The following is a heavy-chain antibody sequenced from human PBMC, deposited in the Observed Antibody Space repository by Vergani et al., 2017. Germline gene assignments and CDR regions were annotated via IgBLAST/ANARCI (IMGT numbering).Heavy chain of an antibody. Sequence: QVQLQQWGAGLLKPSETLSLTCAVYGGSFSGYYWSWIRQPPGKGLEWIGEINHSGSTNYNPSLKSRVTIPVDTSKNQFSLKLSSVTAADTAVYYCARAIAARPYYYYGMDVWGKGTTVTVSS. CDR2: INHSGST. CDR3: ARAIAARPYYYYGMDV. CDR1: GGSFSGYY. D-gene: IGHD6-6*01. V-gene: IGHV4-34*01. J-gene: IGHJ6*04.